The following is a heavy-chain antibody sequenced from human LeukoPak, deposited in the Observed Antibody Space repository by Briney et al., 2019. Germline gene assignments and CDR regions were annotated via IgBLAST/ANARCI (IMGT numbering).Heavy chain of an antibody. Sequence: SETLSLTCTVSGGSISSYYWSWIRQPPGKGLEWIGYIYYSGSTNYNPSLKSRVTISVDTSKNQFSLKLGSVTAADTAVYYCARYSGSWGAFDIWGQGTMVTVSS. V-gene: IGHV4-59*01. J-gene: IGHJ3*02. D-gene: IGHD1-26*01. CDR1: GGSISSYY. CDR3: ARYSGSWGAFDI. CDR2: IYYSGST.